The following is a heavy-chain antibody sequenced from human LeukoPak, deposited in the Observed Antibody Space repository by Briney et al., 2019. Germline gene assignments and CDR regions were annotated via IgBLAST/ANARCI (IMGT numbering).Heavy chain of an antibody. Sequence: ASETLSLTCAVYGGSFSGYYWSWIRQPPGKGLEWTGEINHSGSTNYNPSLKSRVTISVDTSKNQFSLKLSSVTAADTAVYYCARVRRAGRILTGRTNYGMDVWGQGTTVTVSS. CDR3: ARVRRAGRILTGRTNYGMDV. V-gene: IGHV4-34*01. D-gene: IGHD3-9*01. CDR2: INHSGST. J-gene: IGHJ6*02. CDR1: GGSFSGYY.